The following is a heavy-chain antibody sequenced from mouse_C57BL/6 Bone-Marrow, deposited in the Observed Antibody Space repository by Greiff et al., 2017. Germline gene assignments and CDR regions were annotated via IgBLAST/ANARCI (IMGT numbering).Heavy chain of an antibody. CDR3: AMTYYYGSSYAMDY. Sequence: EVKLMESGGGLVKPGGSLKLSCAASGFTFSDYGMHWVRQAPEKGLEWVAYISSGSSTIYYADTVKGRFTISRDNAKNTLFLQMTSLRSEDTAMYYCAMTYYYGSSYAMDYWGQGTTVTVSA. V-gene: IGHV5-17*01. CDR1: GFTFSDYG. J-gene: IGHJ4*01. CDR2: ISSGSSTI. D-gene: IGHD1-1*01.